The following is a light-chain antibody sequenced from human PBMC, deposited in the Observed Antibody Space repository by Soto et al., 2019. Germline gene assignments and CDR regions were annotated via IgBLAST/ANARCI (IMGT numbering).Light chain of an antibody. CDR2: GAS. CDR1: QSVSSSY. Sequence: EIVLTQSPGTLSLSPGERATLSCRASQSVSSSYLAWYQQKPGQAPRPLIYGASSRAIGLPDRFSGSGSGTDFTLTISRLEAEDFAVYYCQQYGSSPWTFGQGTEVEIK. CDR3: QQYGSSPWT. V-gene: IGKV3-20*01. J-gene: IGKJ1*01.